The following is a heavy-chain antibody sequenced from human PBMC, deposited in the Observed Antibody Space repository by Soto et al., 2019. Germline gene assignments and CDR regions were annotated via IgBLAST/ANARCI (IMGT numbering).Heavy chain of an antibody. Sequence: GASVNVSCKVCGCSLGELSIHWLRQVRGKGLEWXGGFDPEDGETIYAQKFQGRVTVSEDTSTDTAYMELSSLRFEDTAVYYCATEEYSSNWSFDYWGQGTLVTVSS. CDR2: FDPEDGET. CDR3: ATEEYSSNWSFDY. J-gene: IGHJ4*02. V-gene: IGHV1-24*01. CDR1: GCSLGELS. D-gene: IGHD6-13*01.